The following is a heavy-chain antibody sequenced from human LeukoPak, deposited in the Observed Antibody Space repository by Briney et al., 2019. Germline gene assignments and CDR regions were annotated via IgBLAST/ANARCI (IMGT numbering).Heavy chain of an antibody. V-gene: IGHV4-59*08. Sequence: SETLSLTCTVSGGSISSYYWSWIRQPPGQGLEWIGYIYYSGSTNSNPSLKSRVTISVDTSKNQFSLKLSSVTAADTAVYYCARLHGDYYYYGMDVWGQGTTVTVSS. CDR1: GGSISSYY. CDR3: ARLHGDYYYYGMDV. J-gene: IGHJ6*02. D-gene: IGHD5-24*01. CDR2: IYYSGST.